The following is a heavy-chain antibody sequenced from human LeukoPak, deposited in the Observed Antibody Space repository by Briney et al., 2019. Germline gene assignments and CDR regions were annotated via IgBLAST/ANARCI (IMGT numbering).Heavy chain of an antibody. D-gene: IGHD3-22*01. J-gene: IGHJ4*02. V-gene: IGHV1-18*01. CDR3: ATGLSMRPKYYYDSSGYYYY. CDR1: GYTFTSYG. CDR2: ISAYNGNT. Sequence: ASVKVSCKASGYTFTSYGISWVRQAPGQGLEWMGWISAYNGNTNYAQKLQGRVTMTTDTSTSTAYMELSSLRSEDTAVYYCATGLSMRPKYYYDSSGYYYYWGQGTLVTVSS.